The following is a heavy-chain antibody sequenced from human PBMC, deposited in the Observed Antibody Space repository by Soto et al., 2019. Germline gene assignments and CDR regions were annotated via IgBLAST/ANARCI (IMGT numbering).Heavy chain of an antibody. CDR1: GYTFTSYA. D-gene: IGHD3-9*01. J-gene: IGHJ4*02. CDR2: INAGNGNT. CDR3: ARLILTGYYFDY. V-gene: IGHV1-3*01. Sequence: ASVKVSCKASGYTFTSYAMHWVRQAPGQRLEWMGWINAGNGNTKYSQKFQGRVTITRDTSASTAYMELSSLRSEDTAVYYCARLILTGYYFDYWGQGTLVTVSS.